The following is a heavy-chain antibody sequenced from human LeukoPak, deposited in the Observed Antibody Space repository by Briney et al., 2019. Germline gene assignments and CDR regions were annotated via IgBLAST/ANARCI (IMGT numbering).Heavy chain of an antibody. Sequence: GGSLRLSCAASGFTVSSNYMSWVRQAPGKGLEWVSYISSSSSTIYYADSVKGRFTISRDNAKNSLYLQMNSLRAEDTAVYYCARGGIYPRFDYWGQGTLVTVSS. CDR3: ARGGIYPRFDY. J-gene: IGHJ4*02. CDR1: GFTVSSNY. V-gene: IGHV3-48*01. D-gene: IGHD3-16*01. CDR2: ISSSSSTI.